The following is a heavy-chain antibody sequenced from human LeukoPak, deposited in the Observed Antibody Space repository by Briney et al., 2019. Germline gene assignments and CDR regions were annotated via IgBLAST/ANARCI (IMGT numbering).Heavy chain of an antibody. CDR2: INHSGST. J-gene: IGHJ2*01. CDR1: GGSFSGYY. Sequence: SETLSLTCAVYGGSFSGYYWSWIRQPPGKGLEWIGEINHSGSTNYNPSLKSRVTISVDTSKNQFSQKLSSVTAADTAVYYCARPHPPTVTTPYWYFDLWGRGTLVTVSS. CDR3: ARPHPPTVTTPYWYFDL. D-gene: IGHD4-17*01. V-gene: IGHV4-34*01.